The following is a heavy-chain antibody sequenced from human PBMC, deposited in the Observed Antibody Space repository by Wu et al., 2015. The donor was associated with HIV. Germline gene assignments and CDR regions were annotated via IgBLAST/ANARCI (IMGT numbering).Heavy chain of an antibody. CDR2: INPKSGGT. CDR1: GYTFTRSY. D-gene: IGHD3-22*01. Sequence: QVQLAQSGAEVKKPGASVKVSCKTSGYTFTRSYIHWVRQAPGQGLEWMGWINPKSGGTNYAQEFHGRVTMTRDTSISTVYMELRRLRSDDTAMYYCARVPTTLYYDSSGYLDYWGQGTLGHRLL. V-gene: IGHV1-2*02. J-gene: IGHJ4*02. CDR3: ARVPTTLYYDSSGYLDY.